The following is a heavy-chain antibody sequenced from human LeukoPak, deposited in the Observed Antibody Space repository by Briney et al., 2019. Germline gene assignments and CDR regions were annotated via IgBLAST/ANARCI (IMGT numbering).Heavy chain of an antibody. D-gene: IGHD3-22*01. CDR2: SGTDRDT. V-gene: IGHV3-23*01. Sequence: GGSLRLSCVLSGFTFSSSPMNWVRQAPGKGLEWVSTSGTDRDTYYADPVNGRHTNSRDNSKNTVHLQMTSLRGENTAVYYCATKTPGNYPYDWGQGALVIVSP. J-gene: IGHJ4*02. CDR3: ATKTPGNYPYD. CDR1: GFTFSSSP.